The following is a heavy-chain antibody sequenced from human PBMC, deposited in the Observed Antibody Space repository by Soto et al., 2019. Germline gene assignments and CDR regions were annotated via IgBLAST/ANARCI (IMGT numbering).Heavy chain of an antibody. D-gene: IGHD3-10*01. CDR2: INHSGST. J-gene: IGHJ5*02. Sequence: PSETLSLTCAVYGGSFSGYYWSWIRQPPGKGLEWIGEINHSGSTNYNPSLKSRVTISVDTSKNRFSLKLSSVTAADTAVYYCARGGNLRSRSGRPNWFDPWGQGTLVTVSS. CDR3: ARGGNLRSRSGRPNWFDP. V-gene: IGHV4-34*01. CDR1: GGSFSGYY.